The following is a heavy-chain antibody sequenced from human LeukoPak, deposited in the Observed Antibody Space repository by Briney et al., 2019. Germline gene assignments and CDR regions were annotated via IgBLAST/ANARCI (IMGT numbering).Heavy chain of an antibody. CDR1: GFSLSAYG. CDR2: IWYDGTSK. Sequence: GRSLRLSCAASGFSLSAYGVHWVRQAPGKGLEWVAVIWYDGTSKDYADSMKGRFTFSRDNSKNTLYLQMNSLTVEDTAVYYCARSQSSSLIDYWGQGTLVTVSS. D-gene: IGHD6-13*01. J-gene: IGHJ4*02. CDR3: ARSQSSSLIDY. V-gene: IGHV3-33*01.